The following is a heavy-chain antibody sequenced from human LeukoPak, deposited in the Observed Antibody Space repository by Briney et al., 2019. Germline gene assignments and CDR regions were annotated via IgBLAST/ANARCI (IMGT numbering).Heavy chain of an antibody. CDR1: GFPFTTYA. CDR3: AKAEDYYDSSGYNFAAGY. V-gene: IGHV3-23*01. CDR2: ISGSGGST. Sequence: GGSLRLSCAASGFPFTTYAMHWVRQAPGKGLEWVSAISGSGGSTYYADSVKGRFTISRDNSKNTLYLQMNSLRAEDTAVYYCAKAEDYYDSSGYNFAAGYWGQGTLVTVSS. D-gene: IGHD3-22*01. J-gene: IGHJ4*02.